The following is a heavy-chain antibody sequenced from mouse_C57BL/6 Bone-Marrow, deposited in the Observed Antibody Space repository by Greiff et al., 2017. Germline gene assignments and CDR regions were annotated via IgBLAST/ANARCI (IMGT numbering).Heavy chain of an antibody. V-gene: IGHV1-69*01. CDR3: ARRGYYGFAY. J-gene: IGHJ3*01. CDR1: GYTFTSYW. Sequence: QVQLQQPGAELVMPGASVKLSCKASGYTFTSYWMHWAKQRPGQGLEWIGEIDPSDSYTNYNQKFKGKSTLTVDKSSSTAYMQLSSLTSEDSAVYYCARRGYYGFAYWGQGTLVTVSA. CDR2: IDPSDSYT. D-gene: IGHD1-1*01.